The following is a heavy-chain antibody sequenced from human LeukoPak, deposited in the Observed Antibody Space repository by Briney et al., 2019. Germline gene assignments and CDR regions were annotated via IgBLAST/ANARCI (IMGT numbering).Heavy chain of an antibody. CDR2: IYHSGST. CDR3: ARGGLRWSNRKSAPSPGNY. D-gene: IGHD4-23*01. Sequence: ASETLSLTCTVSGYSISSGYYWGWIRQPPGKGLEWIGSIYHSGSTYYNPSLKSRVTISVDTSKNQFSLKLSSVTAADTAVYYCARGGLRWSNRKSAPSPGNYWGQGTLVTVSS. J-gene: IGHJ4*02. CDR1: GYSISSGYY. V-gene: IGHV4-38-2*02.